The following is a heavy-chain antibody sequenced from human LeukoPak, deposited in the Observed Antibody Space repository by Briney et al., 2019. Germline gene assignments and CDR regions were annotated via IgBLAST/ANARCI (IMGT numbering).Heavy chain of an antibody. CDR3: ARDRPYYYDSSGPQGDY. Sequence: ASVKVSCKASGYTFTSYGISWVRQAPGQGLEWMGWISAYNGNTNYAQKLQARVTMTTDTSTSTAYMELRSLRSDDTAVYYCARDRPYYYDSSGPQGDYWGQGTLVTVSS. V-gene: IGHV1-18*01. CDR1: GYTFTSYG. CDR2: ISAYNGNT. D-gene: IGHD3-22*01. J-gene: IGHJ4*02.